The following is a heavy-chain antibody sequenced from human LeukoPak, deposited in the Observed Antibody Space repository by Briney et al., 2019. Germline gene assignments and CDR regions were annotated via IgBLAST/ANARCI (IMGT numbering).Heavy chain of an antibody. CDR1: GYTFTYYY. Sequence: GASVKVSCKASGYTFTYYYIHWVRQAPGQGPEWMGWIYPHRGGTNYAQKSRGRLTMTTDTSRSTAYMEPSSLTSEHAAVYCYAIDLDQLGTALDSWAQGTLLTVSS. CDR2: IYPHRGGT. D-gene: IGHD1/OR15-1a*01. V-gene: IGHV1-2*02. CDR3: AIDLDQLGTALDS. J-gene: IGHJ4*02.